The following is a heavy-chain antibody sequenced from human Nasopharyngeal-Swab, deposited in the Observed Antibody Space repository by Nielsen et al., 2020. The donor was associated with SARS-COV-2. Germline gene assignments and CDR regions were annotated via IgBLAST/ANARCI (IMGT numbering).Heavy chain of an antibody. V-gene: IGHV4-39*01. Sequence: GSLRLSCTVSGGSISSSSYYWGWISQPPGKGLEWIGSIYYSGSTYYNPSLKSRVTISVDTSKNQFSLKLSSVTAADTAVYYCARHGETIAAAGAPFDYWGQGTLVTFSS. CDR2: IYYSGST. CDR3: ARHGETIAAAGAPFDY. J-gene: IGHJ4*02. CDR1: GGSISSSSYY. D-gene: IGHD6-13*01.